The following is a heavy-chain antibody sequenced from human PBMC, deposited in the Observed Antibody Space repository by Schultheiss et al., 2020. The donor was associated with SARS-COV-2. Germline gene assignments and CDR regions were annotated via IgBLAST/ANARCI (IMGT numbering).Heavy chain of an antibody. V-gene: IGHV3-15*01. CDR1: GFTFNNAW. Sequence: GGSLRLSCAASGFTFNNAWMSWVRQAPGKGLEWVGRIKSKTDGGTTDYAAPVKGRFTISRDDSKNTLYLQMNSLKTEDTAVYYCTAYCGGDCYFYYYYGMDVWGQGTTVTVSS. CDR2: IKSKTDGGTT. J-gene: IGHJ6*02. D-gene: IGHD2-21*02. CDR3: TAYCGGDCYFYYYYGMDV.